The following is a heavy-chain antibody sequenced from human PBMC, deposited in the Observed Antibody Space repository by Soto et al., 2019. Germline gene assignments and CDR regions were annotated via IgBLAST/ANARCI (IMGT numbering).Heavy chain of an antibody. V-gene: IGHV4-34*01. CDR1: GGSFSGCY. D-gene: IGHD1-26*01. Sequence: QVQLQQWGAGLLKPSETLSLTCTVSGGSFSGCYWSWIRQPPGKGLEWIGEINQSGSTKDNPSLKXXXXXXXXXXXXXXXXXXXXXXXXXXXXXXXXXXXTAQLELGFMAFDIWGQGTMVTVSS. CDR2: INQSGST. J-gene: IGHJ3*02. CDR3: XXXXTAQLELGFMAFDI.